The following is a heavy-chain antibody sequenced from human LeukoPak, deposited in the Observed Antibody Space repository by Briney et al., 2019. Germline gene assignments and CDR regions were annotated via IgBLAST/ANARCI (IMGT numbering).Heavy chain of an antibody. CDR3: ARDWGGGLYP. CDR1: GFNVSNNY. Sequence: GGSLRLSCAASGFNVSNNYMTWVRQAPGKGLEWVSVIYSGVTTFYAGSVKGRFTISRDTAKNTLYLQMNNLRVVDTALYYCARDWGGGLYPWGQGTLVTVSS. V-gene: IGHV3-66*01. J-gene: IGHJ5*02. CDR2: IYSGVTT. D-gene: IGHD3-16*01.